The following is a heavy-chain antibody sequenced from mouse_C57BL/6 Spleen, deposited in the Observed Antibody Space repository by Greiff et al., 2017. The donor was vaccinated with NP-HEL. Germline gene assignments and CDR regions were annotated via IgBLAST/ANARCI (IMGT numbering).Heavy chain of an antibody. CDR3: ARDSDYYGSSYDAMDY. J-gene: IGHJ4*01. CDR2: INPYNGGT. CDR1: GYTFTDYY. D-gene: IGHD1-1*01. V-gene: IGHV1-19*01. Sequence: VQLQQSGPVLVKPGASVKMSCKASGYTFTDYYMNWVKQSHGKSLEWIGVINPYNGGTSYNQKFKGKATLTVDKSSSTAYMELNSLTSEDSADYYCARDSDYYGSSYDAMDYWGQGTSVTVSS.